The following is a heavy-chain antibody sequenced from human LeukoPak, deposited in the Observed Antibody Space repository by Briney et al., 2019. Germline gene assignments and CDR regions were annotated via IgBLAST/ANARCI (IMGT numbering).Heavy chain of an antibody. CDR1: GFTFCDYG. CDR3: TRVNGYNNYDY. V-gene: IGHV3-49*04. J-gene: IGHJ4*02. D-gene: IGHD5-24*01. Sequence: PGGSLRLSCTASGFTFCDYGMNWVRQAPGKGLEWVTFIRSRAYCATSESPASVKGRFTISRDDSKTIAYLQMNSLETEDTAVYYCTRVNGYNNYDYWGQGTLVTVSS. CDR2: IRSRAYCATS.